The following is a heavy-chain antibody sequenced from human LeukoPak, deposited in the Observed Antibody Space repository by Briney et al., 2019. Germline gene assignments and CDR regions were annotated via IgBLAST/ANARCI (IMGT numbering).Heavy chain of an antibody. CDR1: GGSISTYY. Sequence: PSETLSLTCTVSGGSISTYYWSWIRQPPGKGLEWIGYIYYSGNTNSNPSLKSRVTIPADTSKNQISLKLSSVTAADAAVYYCARVVSSSWDYYYYMDVRGKGTTVTISS. CDR3: ARVVSSSWDYYYYMDV. CDR2: IYYSGNT. J-gene: IGHJ6*03. D-gene: IGHD6-13*01. V-gene: IGHV4-59*01.